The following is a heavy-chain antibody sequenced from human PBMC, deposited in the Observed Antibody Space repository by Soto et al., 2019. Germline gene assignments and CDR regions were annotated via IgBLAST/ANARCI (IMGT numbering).Heavy chain of an antibody. Sequence: GSLRLSCTTSGFTFGDYAMSWFRQAPGKGLEWIGYIRSNTYGGTTEYAASVKGRFTISRDDSKRVAHLQMNSLETEDTAVYFCARRKYLDYWGQGTLVTVS. D-gene: IGHD6-6*01. CDR1: GFTFGDYA. CDR2: IRSNTYGGTT. V-gene: IGHV3-49*03. J-gene: IGHJ4*02. CDR3: ARRKYLDY.